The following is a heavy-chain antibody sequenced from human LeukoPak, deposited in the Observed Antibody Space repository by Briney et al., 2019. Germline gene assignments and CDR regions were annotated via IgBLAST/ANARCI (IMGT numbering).Heavy chain of an antibody. D-gene: IGHD3-22*01. CDR2: ISWNSGSI. Sequence: GGSLRLSCAASGFTFSSYSMNWVRQAPGKGLEWVSGISWNSGSIGYADSVKGRFTISRDNAKNSLYLQMNSLRAEDTALYYCAKVTFPYYYDSSGTHFDYWGQGTLVTVSS. V-gene: IGHV3-9*01. J-gene: IGHJ4*02. CDR3: AKVTFPYYYDSSGTHFDY. CDR1: GFTFSSYS.